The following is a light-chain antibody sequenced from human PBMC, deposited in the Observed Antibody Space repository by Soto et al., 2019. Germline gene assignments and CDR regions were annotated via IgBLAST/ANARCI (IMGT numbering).Light chain of an antibody. Sequence: DIQMTQSPSTLSASVGDRVTITCRASQSISRWLAWYQQIPGKAPKLLIYEASTLQSGVPSRFSGSGSGTEFTLTISSLQSGDFATYHCQQYYSGWTFGQGTKVEIK. CDR1: QSISRW. J-gene: IGKJ1*01. V-gene: IGKV1-5*03. CDR3: QQYYSGWT. CDR2: EAS.